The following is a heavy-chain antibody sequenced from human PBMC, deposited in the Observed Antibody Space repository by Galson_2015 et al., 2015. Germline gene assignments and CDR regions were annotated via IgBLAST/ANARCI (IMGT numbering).Heavy chain of an antibody. V-gene: IGHV1-18*01. CDR2: ISAYNGNT. Sequence: SVKVSCKASGYTFTSYGISWVRQAPGQGLEWMGWISAYNGNTNYAQKLQGRVTMTTDTSTSTAYMELRSLRSDDTAVYYCARARGYSSSWYSDDYWVQGTLVTVSS. J-gene: IGHJ4*02. CDR1: GYTFTSYG. D-gene: IGHD6-13*01. CDR3: ARARGYSSSWYSDDY.